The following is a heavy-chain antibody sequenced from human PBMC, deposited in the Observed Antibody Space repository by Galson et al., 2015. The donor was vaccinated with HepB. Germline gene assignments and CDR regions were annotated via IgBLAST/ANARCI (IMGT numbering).Heavy chain of an antibody. Sequence: SLRLSCAASGFTFSSYTMNWVRQAPGKGLEWVSSISSSSNYIYYADSVKGRFTISRDNAKNSLYLQMNSLRAEDTAVYYCAREYRSSGDVFDFWGQGTMVSVSS. J-gene: IGHJ3*01. CDR1: GFTFSSYT. CDR3: AREYRSSGDVFDF. V-gene: IGHV3-21*01. D-gene: IGHD6-6*01. CDR2: ISSSSNYI.